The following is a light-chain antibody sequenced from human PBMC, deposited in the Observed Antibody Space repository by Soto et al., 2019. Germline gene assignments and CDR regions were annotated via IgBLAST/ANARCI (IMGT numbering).Light chain of an antibody. V-gene: IGKV3-11*01. Sequence: IVLTQSPATLSLSPGERATLSCRASQSVSSYLLWYQQKPGQAPRLLIYDASNRATGTPARFSGSGSGTDFTLTISRLEPEDFTVYYCQQRSNWRFTFGPGTKVDIK. CDR1: QSVSSY. J-gene: IGKJ3*01. CDR2: DAS. CDR3: QQRSNWRFT.